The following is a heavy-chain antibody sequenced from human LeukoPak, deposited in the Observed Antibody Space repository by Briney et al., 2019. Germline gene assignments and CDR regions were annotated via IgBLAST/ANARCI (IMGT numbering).Heavy chain of an antibody. V-gene: IGHV1-46*01. Sequence: ASVKVSCKASGYTFTSYYMHWVRQAPGQGLEWMGIINPSGGSTSYAQKFQGRVTMTRDTSTSTVYMELSSLRSEDTAVYYCASAERSRPKRWLQFGRPPPNYDAFDIWGQGTMVTVSS. J-gene: IGHJ3*02. CDR3: ASAERSRPKRWLQFGRPPPNYDAFDI. D-gene: IGHD5-24*01. CDR1: GYTFTSYY. CDR2: INPSGGST.